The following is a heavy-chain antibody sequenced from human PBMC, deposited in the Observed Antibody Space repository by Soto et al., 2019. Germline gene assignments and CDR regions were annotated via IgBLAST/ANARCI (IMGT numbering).Heavy chain of an antibody. Sequence: VESHRICWKGSGYSFTGYGSGWVRQMPGKGLEWMGIIYPGDSDTRYSPSFQGQVTISADKSISTAYLQWSSLKASDTAMYYCARHRSRYPDAFDIWGQGTMVTVS. CDR1: GYSFTGYG. V-gene: IGHV5-51*01. CDR3: ARHRSRYPDAFDI. D-gene: IGHD1-1*01. CDR2: IYPGDSDT. J-gene: IGHJ3*02.